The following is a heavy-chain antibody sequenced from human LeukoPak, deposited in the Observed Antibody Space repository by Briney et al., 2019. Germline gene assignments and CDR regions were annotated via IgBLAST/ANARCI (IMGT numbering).Heavy chain of an antibody. J-gene: IGHJ4*02. CDR3: PRMAGSSWFKYYFDS. CDR1: GFSLSTGGMC. CDR2: SYWDDDT. Sequence: SAPALVKPTQTLTLTFTFSGFSLSTGGMCVSWISQPPGKALEWLALSYWDDDTYYSASLKTRLTISKDTSKNQVVLTMTNKDPVDTATYYCPRMAGSSWFKYYFDSWGQGTPVTVSS. V-gene: IGHV2-70*01. D-gene: IGHD6-13*01.